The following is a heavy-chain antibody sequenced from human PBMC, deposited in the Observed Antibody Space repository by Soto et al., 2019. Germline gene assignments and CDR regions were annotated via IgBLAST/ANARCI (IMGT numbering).Heavy chain of an antibody. J-gene: IGHJ6*02. Sequence: TLSLTCTVSGGSISSGDYYWSWIRQPPGKGLEWIGYIYYSGSTYYNPSLKSRVTISVDTSKNQFSLKLSSVTAADTAVYYCARDSSSSLYYYGMDVWGQGTTVTVSS. CDR3: ARDSSSSLYYYGMDV. CDR1: GGSISSGDYY. D-gene: IGHD6-6*01. V-gene: IGHV4-30-4*01. CDR2: IYYSGST.